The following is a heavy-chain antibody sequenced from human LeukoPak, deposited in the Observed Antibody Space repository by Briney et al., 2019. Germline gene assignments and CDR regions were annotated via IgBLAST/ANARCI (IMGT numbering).Heavy chain of an antibody. J-gene: IGHJ6*03. Sequence: ASVKVSCKASGYTFTSYGISWVRQAPGQGLEWMGWISAYNGNTNYAQKLQGRVTMTTDTSTSTAYMELRSLRSDDTAVYYCARIAAAGTVDRYYYMDVWGKGTTVTVS. CDR1: GYTFTSYG. CDR2: ISAYNGNT. V-gene: IGHV1-18*01. D-gene: IGHD6-13*01. CDR3: ARIAAAGTVDRYYYMDV.